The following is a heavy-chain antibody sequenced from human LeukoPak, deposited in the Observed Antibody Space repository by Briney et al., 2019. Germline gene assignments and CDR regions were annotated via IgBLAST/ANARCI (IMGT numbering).Heavy chain of an antibody. CDR1: GGSISSSDW. D-gene: IGHD5-24*01. V-gene: IGHV4-4*02. J-gene: IGHJ4*02. Sequence: SGTLSLTCAVSGGSISSSDWWSWVRQPPGRGLEWIGYIYRSENTNYNPSLKSRVTMSVDKSKNQFSLKLSSVTAADTAVYYCARGRFLRWLQPYYFDCWGQGTLVTVSS. CDR3: ARGRFLRWLQPYYFDC. CDR2: IYRSENT.